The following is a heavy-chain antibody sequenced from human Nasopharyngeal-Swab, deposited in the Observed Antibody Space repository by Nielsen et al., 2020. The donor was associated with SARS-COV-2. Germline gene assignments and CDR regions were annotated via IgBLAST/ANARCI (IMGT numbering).Heavy chain of an antibody. CDR3: ARETYCSSTSCSPPDASDI. D-gene: IGHD2-2*01. CDR2: INHSGST. J-gene: IGHJ3*02. V-gene: IGHV4-34*01. CDR1: GGSFSGYY. Sequence: SETLSLTCAVYGGSFSGYYWSWIRQPPGKGLEWIGEINHSGSTNYNPSLKSRVTISVDTSKNQFSLKLSSVTAADMAVYYCARETYCSSTSCSPPDASDIWGQGTMVTVSS.